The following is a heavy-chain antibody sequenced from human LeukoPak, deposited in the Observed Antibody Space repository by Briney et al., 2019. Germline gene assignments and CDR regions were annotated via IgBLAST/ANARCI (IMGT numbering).Heavy chain of an antibody. D-gene: IGHD1-1*01. CDR1: GYTFTNYG. J-gene: IGHJ4*02. Sequence: ASVKVSCKTSGYTFTNYGISWVRQAPGQGLEWMGWISCCSGNTNYVQKFRGRVAMTADTSMSTVYMELRSLRSDDTAVYYCARDIATVQHQDWGQGTLVTVSS. CDR2: ISCCSGNT. V-gene: IGHV1-18*01. CDR3: ARDIATVQHQD.